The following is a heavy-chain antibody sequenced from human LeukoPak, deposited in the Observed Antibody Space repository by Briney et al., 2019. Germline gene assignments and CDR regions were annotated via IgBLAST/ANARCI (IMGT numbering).Heavy chain of an antibody. CDR3: ARDDFAGDSSGYIDY. D-gene: IGHD3-22*01. Sequence: GRSLRLSCAASGFIFSNYGMHWVRQAPGMGLGWVAVIWFDGSNQYHADAVKGRFTISRDNSKNTLYLQMSSLRAEDTALYYCARDDFAGDSSGYIDYWGQGTLVTVSS. J-gene: IGHJ4*02. CDR2: IWFDGSNQ. CDR1: GFIFSNYG. V-gene: IGHV3-33*01.